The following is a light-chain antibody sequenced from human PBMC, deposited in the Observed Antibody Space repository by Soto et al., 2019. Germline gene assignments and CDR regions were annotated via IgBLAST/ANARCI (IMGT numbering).Light chain of an antibody. CDR3: MQATQFPLS. CDR1: QSLVHVDGKTY. CDR2: EIS. Sequence: DIVMTQTPLSSPVTLGQPASISCRSSQSLVHVDGKTYLSWLQQRPGKPPRLLIYEISNRFSGVPDRFSGSGAGTDFTLRISRVEAEDVGVYYCMQATQFPLSFGGGTRVEIK. J-gene: IGKJ4*01. V-gene: IGKV2-24*01.